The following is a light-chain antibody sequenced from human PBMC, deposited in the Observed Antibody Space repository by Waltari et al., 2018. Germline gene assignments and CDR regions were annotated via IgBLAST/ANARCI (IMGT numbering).Light chain of an antibody. Sequence: QSALTQPRSVSGSPGQSVTTSCTGTGSDVGDYKYFPWYQQHPGKSPKLVIYDVTKRPSGVPDRFSGAKSGNSASLTVSGLQAEDEADYYCCSYEGTWVFGGGTKLTVL. V-gene: IGLV2-11*01. CDR3: CSYEGTWV. J-gene: IGLJ3*02. CDR1: GSDVGDYKY. CDR2: DVT.